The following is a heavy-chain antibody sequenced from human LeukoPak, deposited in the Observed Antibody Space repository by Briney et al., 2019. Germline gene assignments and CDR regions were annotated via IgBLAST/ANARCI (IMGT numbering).Heavy chain of an antibody. CDR2: IKEDGSEE. V-gene: IGHV3-7*03. CDR3: AKVNVEQLVGYYYYYYMDV. Sequence: GGSLRLSCAASGFKFSDFWMTWVRQTPGKGLEWVANIKEDGSEEYHVDSVKGRFTISRDNSKNTLYLQMNSLRAEDTAVYYCAKVNVEQLVGYYYYYYMDVWGKGTTVTVSS. CDR1: GFKFSDFW. D-gene: IGHD6-13*01. J-gene: IGHJ6*03.